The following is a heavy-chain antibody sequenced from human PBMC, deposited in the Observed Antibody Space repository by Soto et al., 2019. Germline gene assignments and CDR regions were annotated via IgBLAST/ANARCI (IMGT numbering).Heavy chain of an antibody. CDR1: GFTFSSYA. D-gene: IGHD6-19*01. CDR3: AKDGAVAGTSDAFDI. Sequence: GESLKISCAASGFTFSSYAMSWVRQAPGKGLEWVSAISGSGGSTYYADSVKGRFTISRDNSKNTLYLQMNSLRAEDTAVYYCAKDGAVAGTSDAFDIWGQGTMVTVSS. J-gene: IGHJ3*02. V-gene: IGHV3-23*01. CDR2: ISGSGGST.